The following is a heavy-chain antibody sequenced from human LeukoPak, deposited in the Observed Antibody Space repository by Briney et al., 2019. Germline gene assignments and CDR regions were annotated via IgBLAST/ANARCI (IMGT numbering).Heavy chain of an antibody. J-gene: IGHJ4*02. CDR2: INPSSGGT. V-gene: IGHV1-2*02. D-gene: IGHD2-2*01. Sequence: VASVKVSCKASGYTFTGYYIHWVRQAPGQGLEWMGWINPSSGGTNYAQRFQGRVPMTLDTSISTAYMEVGSLSSDDTAVYFCARGGYCSRTSCYAFDYWGQGILVTVSS. CDR1: GYTFTGYY. CDR3: ARGGYCSRTSCYAFDY.